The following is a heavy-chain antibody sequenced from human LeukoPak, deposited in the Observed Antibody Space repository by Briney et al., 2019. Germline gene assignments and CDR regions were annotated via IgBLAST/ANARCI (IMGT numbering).Heavy chain of an antibody. V-gene: IGHV4-39*01. CDR3: ANRLIAVAGTSHFDY. CDR2: IYYSGST. J-gene: IGHJ4*02. Sequence: SETLSLTCTVSGGSIRSSSYYWGWVRQPPGKGLEWVGSIYYSGSTYYNPSLKSRVTISVDTSKNQFSLKLSSVTAADTAVYYCANRLIAVAGTSHFDYWGQGTLVTVSS. D-gene: IGHD6-19*01. CDR1: GGSIRSSSYY.